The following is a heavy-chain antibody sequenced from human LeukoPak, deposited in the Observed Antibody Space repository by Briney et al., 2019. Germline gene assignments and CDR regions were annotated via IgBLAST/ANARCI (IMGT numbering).Heavy chain of an antibody. V-gene: IGHV3-23*01. CDR3: TKGPYSSSDFDY. CDR1: GITFSGYA. CDR2: ISGGSGST. Sequence: GGSLRLSCAASGITFSGYAMSWGRQAPGQGLEWVSAISGGSGSTYYADSVKGRFTISRDNSKSTLYLQMNSLRVDDTAVYYCTKGPYSSSDFDYWGQGTLVTVSS. D-gene: IGHD6-6*01. J-gene: IGHJ4*02.